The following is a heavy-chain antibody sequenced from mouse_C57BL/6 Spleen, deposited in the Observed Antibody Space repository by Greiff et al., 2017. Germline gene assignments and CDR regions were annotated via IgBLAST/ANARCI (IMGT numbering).Heavy chain of an antibody. V-gene: IGHV1-59*01. D-gene: IGHD2-2*01. CDR1: GYTFTSYW. Sequence: VQLQQPGAELVRPGPSVKLSCKASGYTFTSYWMHWVKQRPGQGLAWIGVIDPSDSYTNYNQKFKGKATLTVDTSSSTAYMPLSSLTSEDAAVYYCAGGYDAVDYWGQGTTLTVSS. CDR2: IDPSDSYT. CDR3: AGGYDAVDY. J-gene: IGHJ2*01.